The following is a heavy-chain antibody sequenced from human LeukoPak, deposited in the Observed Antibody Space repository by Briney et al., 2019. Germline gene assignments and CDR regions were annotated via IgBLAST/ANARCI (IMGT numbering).Heavy chain of an antibody. CDR1: SGSIFSSSYY. Sequence: ETLSLTCAVSSGSIFSSSYYWGWIRQPPGKGLEWIGRIYYSGSTYYNPSLKSRVIISVDTSKNQFSLKLSSVTAADTAVYYCARELMITMIVVVNDAFDIWGQGTVVTVSS. CDR2: IYYSGST. J-gene: IGHJ3*02. D-gene: IGHD3-22*01. CDR3: ARELMITMIVVVNDAFDI. V-gene: IGHV4-39*07.